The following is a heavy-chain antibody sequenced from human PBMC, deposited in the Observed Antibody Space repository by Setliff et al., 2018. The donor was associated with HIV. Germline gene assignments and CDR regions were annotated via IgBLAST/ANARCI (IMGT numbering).Heavy chain of an antibody. CDR2: INTKTGDP. V-gene: IGHV1-18*01. CDR1: NYILTSYH. Sequence: GASVKVSCKASNYILTSYHMIWVRQAPGQGLEWMGWINTKTGDPTYSQMFRDRVTVTMDESSRTAYLELRSLTSEDTAVYYRARGLPTYCSGGSCYPWDACGKGTRVTVSS. D-gene: IGHD2-15*01. J-gene: IGHJ6*04. CDR3: ARGLPTYCSGGSCYPWDA.